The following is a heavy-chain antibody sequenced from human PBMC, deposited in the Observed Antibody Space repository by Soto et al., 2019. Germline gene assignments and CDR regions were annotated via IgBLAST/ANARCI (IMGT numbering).Heavy chain of an antibody. CDR2: IYYSGST. V-gene: IGHV4-31*03. J-gene: IGHJ5*02. CDR1: GGSISSGGYY. CDR3: ARTYLSVVAATTNWFDP. Sequence: SETLSLTCTVSGGSISSGGYYWSWIRQHPGKGLEWIGYIYYSGSTYYNPSLKSRVTISVDTSKNQFSLKLSSVTAADTAVYYCARTYLSVVAATTNWFDPWGQGTLVTVSS. D-gene: IGHD2-15*01.